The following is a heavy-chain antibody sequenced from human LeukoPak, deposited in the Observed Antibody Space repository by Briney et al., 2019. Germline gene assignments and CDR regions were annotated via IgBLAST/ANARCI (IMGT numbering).Heavy chain of an antibody. D-gene: IGHD3-16*01. CDR1: GYTFTGYY. CDR3: ARVGDGGYYMDV. Sequence: ASVKVSFKASGYTFTGYYMHWVRQAPGQGLEWMGWINPNSGGTNYAQKFQGRVTMTRDTSISTAYMELSRLRSDDTAVYYSARVGDGGYYMDVWGKGTTVTVSS. J-gene: IGHJ6*03. CDR2: INPNSGGT. V-gene: IGHV1-2*02.